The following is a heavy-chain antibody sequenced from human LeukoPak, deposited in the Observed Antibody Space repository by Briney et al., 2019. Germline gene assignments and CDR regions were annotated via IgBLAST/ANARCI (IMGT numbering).Heavy chain of an antibody. CDR1: GFSFDDYA. CDR2: ITSRGSTI. CDR3: ATSSAYYYFDFDY. Sequence: PGGSLRLSCAASGFSFDDYAMNWVRQAPGKGLEWVSYITSRGSTIYYADSVKGRFTISRDNAKNSLYIQINSLRAEDTAVYYCATSSAYYYFDFDYWGQGTLVTVSS. D-gene: IGHD3-22*01. V-gene: IGHV3-48*03. J-gene: IGHJ4*02.